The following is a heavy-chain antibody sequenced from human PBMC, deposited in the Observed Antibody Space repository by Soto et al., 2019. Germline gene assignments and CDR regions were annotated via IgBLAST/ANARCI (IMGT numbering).Heavy chain of an antibody. V-gene: IGHV1-18*04. Sequence: QVQLVQSGAEMKKPGASVKVSCKTSGYTFTNHGINWVRQAPGQGLEWLGWINPYNANTNYAQKLQGRVTLTTDTSTSPAYMDLRSLTSDHTAGYCCARDRVTGIWGDAFDIWGQGKMVTASS. D-gene: IGHD3-16*01. J-gene: IGHJ3*02. CDR1: GYTFTNHG. CDR3: ARDRVTGIWGDAFDI. CDR2: INPYNANT.